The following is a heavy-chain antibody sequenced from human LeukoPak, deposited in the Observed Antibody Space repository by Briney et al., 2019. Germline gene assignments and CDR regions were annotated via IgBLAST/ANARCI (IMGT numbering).Heavy chain of an antibody. CDR2: INHSGST. J-gene: IGHJ4*02. CDR3: ARGDDILTGYYGY. V-gene: IGHV4-34*01. CDR1: GGSFSGYY. Sequence: SETLSLTCAVYGGSFSGYYWSWIRQPPGKGLEWIGEINHSGSTNYNPSLKSRVTISVDTSKNQFSLKLSSVTAADTAVYYCARGDDILTGYYGYWGQGTLVTVSS. D-gene: IGHD3-9*01.